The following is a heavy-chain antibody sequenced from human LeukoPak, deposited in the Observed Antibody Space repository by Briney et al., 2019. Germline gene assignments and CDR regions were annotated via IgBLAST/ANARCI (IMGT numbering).Heavy chain of an antibody. Sequence: SQTLSLTCAISGDSVSSNSAAWNWIRQSPSRGLEWLGRTYYRSKWYNDYAVSVKSRITINPDTSKNQFSLQLNSVTPEDTAVYYCAKLTTRGYSGYDYYYYGMDVWGQGTTVTVS. V-gene: IGHV6-1*01. D-gene: IGHD5-12*01. J-gene: IGHJ6*02. CDR1: GDSVSSNSAA. CDR2: TYYRSKWYN. CDR3: AKLTTRGYSGYDYYYYGMDV.